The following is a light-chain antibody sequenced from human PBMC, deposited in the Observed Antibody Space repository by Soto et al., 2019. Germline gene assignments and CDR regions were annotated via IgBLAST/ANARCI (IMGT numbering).Light chain of an antibody. Sequence: QSVLTQPRSVSGSPGQSVTISCTGTSSDVGGYNYVYWYQQHPGKAPKLMIYDVSKRPSGVPDRFSGSKSGNTASLPISGLQAEDEADYYCCSYAGSYTHVFGTGTKVTVL. V-gene: IGLV2-11*01. CDR2: DVS. CDR3: CSYAGSYTHV. J-gene: IGLJ1*01. CDR1: SSDVGGYNY.